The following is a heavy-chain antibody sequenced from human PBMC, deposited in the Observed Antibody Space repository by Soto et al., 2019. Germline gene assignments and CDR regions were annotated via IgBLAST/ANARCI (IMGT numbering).Heavy chain of an antibody. D-gene: IGHD1-1*01. J-gene: IGHJ6*02. V-gene: IGHV3-30-3*01. CDR3: AREETGTGDYYYGMDV. CDR2: ISYDGSNK. CDR1: GFTFSSYA. Sequence: GGSLRLSCAASGFTFSSYAVHWVRQAPGKGLEWVAVISYDGSNKYYADSVKGRFTISRDNSKNTLYLQMNSLRAEDTAVYYCAREETGTGDYYYGMDVWGQGTTVTVSS.